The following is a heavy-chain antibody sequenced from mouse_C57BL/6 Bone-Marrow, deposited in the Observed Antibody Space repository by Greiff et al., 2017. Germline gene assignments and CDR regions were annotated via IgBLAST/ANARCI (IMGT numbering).Heavy chain of an antibody. CDR2: IGPGSGST. CDR3: ARVYYGYYYAMDY. V-gene: IGHV1-77*01. CDR1: GYTFTDYY. J-gene: IGHJ4*01. Sequence: VQLQQSGAELVKPGASVKISCKASGYTFTDYYINWVKQRPGQGLEWIGKIGPGSGSTYYNEKFKGKATLTAYKSSSTAYMQLNSLTSEYSAVYFCARVYYGYYYAMDYWGQGTSVTVSS. D-gene: IGHD2-1*01.